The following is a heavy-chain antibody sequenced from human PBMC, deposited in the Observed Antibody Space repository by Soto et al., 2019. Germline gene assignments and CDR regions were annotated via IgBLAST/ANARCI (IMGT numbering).Heavy chain of an antibody. V-gene: IGHV3-33*01. D-gene: IGHD4-17*01. CDR1: GFTFSSYG. CDR3: VFYGDYGESNSDVDY. Sequence: GGSLRLSCAASGFTFSSYGMHWVRQAPGKGLEWVAVIWYDGSNKYYADSVKGRFTISRDNSKNTLYLQMNSLRAEDTAVYYCVFYGDYGESNSDVDYWGQGTLVTVSS. CDR2: IWYDGSNK. J-gene: IGHJ4*02.